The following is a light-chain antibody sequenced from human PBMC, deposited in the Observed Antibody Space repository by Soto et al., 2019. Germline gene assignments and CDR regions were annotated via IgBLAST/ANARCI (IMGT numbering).Light chain of an antibody. V-gene: IGKV3-11*01. Sequence: EILFTQSPATLSLSPGERATLSCRASQSVSSYLAWYQQKPGQAPRLLIYDASNRATGIPARFSGSGSGTDFTLTISSLEPEDFGVYYCQQRSNWPLSFGGGTKVDIK. CDR1: QSVSSY. CDR3: QQRSNWPLS. CDR2: DAS. J-gene: IGKJ4*01.